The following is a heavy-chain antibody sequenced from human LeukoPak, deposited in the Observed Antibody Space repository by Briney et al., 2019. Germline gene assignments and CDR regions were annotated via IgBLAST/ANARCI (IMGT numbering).Heavy chain of an antibody. D-gene: IGHD2-21*01. Sequence: SQTLSLTCTVSGGSISSGSYYWSWIRQPAGKGLEWIGRIYTSGSTNYNPSLKSRVTISVDTSKNQFSLKLSSVTAADTAVYYCARERPHIVVVSDYWGQGTLVTVSS. J-gene: IGHJ4*02. CDR3: ARERPHIVVVSDY. CDR1: GGSISSGSYY. V-gene: IGHV4-61*02. CDR2: IYTSGST.